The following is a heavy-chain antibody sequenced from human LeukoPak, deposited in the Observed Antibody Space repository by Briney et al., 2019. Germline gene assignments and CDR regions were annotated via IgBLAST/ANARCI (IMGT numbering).Heavy chain of an antibody. CDR1: GGTFSSYA. Sequence: SSVKVSCKASGGTFSSYAISWVRQAPGQGLEWMGRIIPIFGIANYAQKFQGRVTITADKSTSTAYMELSSLRSEDTAVYYCARDETEGYSSGWYLGWFDPWGQGTLVTVS. CDR3: ARDETEGYSSGWYLGWFDP. J-gene: IGHJ5*02. D-gene: IGHD6-19*01. CDR2: IIPIFGIA. V-gene: IGHV1-69*04.